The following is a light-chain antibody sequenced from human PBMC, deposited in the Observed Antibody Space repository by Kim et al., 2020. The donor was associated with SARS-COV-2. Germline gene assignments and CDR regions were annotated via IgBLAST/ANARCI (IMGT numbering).Light chain of an antibody. CDR2: GAS. Sequence: DIQMTQSPSSLSASVGDRVTITCRASQGISGYLNWYQQKPGKAPKLLIYGASSLHGGAPSRFSGSGSGTDFTLTVNSLQPEDFATYFCQQSYRTPWTFGQGTKVDIK. CDR3: QQSYRTPWT. V-gene: IGKV1-39*01. CDR1: QGISGY. J-gene: IGKJ1*01.